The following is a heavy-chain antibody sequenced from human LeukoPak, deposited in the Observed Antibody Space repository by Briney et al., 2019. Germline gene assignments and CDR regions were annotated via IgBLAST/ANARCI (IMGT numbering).Heavy chain of an antibody. CDR3: ARGNSYGSVYFDY. Sequence: PSETLSLTCAVYGRSFSGYYWSWIRQPPGKGLEWIGEINHSGSTNYNPSLKSRVTISVDTSKNQFSLKLSSVTAADTAVYYCARGNSYGSVYFDYWGQGTLVTVSS. D-gene: IGHD5-18*01. J-gene: IGHJ4*02. CDR1: GRSFSGYY. V-gene: IGHV4-34*01. CDR2: INHSGST.